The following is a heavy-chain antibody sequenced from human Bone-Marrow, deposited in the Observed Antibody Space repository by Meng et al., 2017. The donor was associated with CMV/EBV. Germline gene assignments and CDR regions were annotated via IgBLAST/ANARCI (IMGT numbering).Heavy chain of an antibody. D-gene: IGHD5-18*01. CDR1: GFTFSSYE. CDR2: INTSGSTK. Sequence: GGSLRLSCAASGFTFSSYEMNWVRQAPGKGLEWVSYINTSGSTKHYADSVKGRFTISRDNAKNSLYLQMNSLRAEDTAVYYCARSRGYSFGHDYWGQGTLVNVSS. J-gene: IGHJ4*02. CDR3: ARSRGYSFGHDY. V-gene: IGHV3-48*03.